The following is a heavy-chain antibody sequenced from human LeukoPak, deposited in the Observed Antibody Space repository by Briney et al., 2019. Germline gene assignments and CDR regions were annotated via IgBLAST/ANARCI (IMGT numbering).Heavy chain of an antibody. J-gene: IGHJ3*02. CDR1: GYTFTGYY. V-gene: IGHV1-46*01. Sequence: ASVKVSCKASGYTFTGYYMHWVRQAPGQGLEWMGIINPSGGSTSYAQKFQGRVTMTRDTSTSTVYMELSSLRSEDTAVYYCARAVVNDAFDIWGQGTMVTVSS. CDR2: INPSGGST. CDR3: ARAVVNDAFDI. D-gene: IGHD3-22*01.